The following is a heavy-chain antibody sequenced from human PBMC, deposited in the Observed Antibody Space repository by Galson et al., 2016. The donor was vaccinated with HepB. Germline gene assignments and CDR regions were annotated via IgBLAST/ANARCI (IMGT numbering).Heavy chain of an antibody. V-gene: IGHV1-69*13. CDR3: ARVSTSGTYYFAMDV. CDR1: GGSFRSYA. CDR2: IIPIFGTP. J-gene: IGHJ6*02. D-gene: IGHD2-15*01. Sequence: SVKVSCKASGGSFRSYAISWVRQAPGQGLEWMGGIIPIFGTPNYAQRFQGRVTIAADESTSTAYMALSSLRSDDTAVYYCARVSTSGTYYFAMDVWGQGTTVTVSS.